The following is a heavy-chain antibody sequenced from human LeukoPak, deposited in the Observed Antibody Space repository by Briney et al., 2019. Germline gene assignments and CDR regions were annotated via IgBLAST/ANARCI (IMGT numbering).Heavy chain of an antibody. J-gene: IGHJ4*02. D-gene: IGHD5-18*01. CDR3: VSPRGFSYGYFDF. CDR2: IYYSKNT. CDR1: GGSISSIGMD. Sequence: SETLTLSCTASGGSISSIGMDWVWIRQPPGKGLEWIGSIYYSKNTYYNPSLKSRVTISADTSKNQFSLTLGSVSATDTAVYYCVSPRGFSYGYFDFWGQRTLVTVSS. V-gene: IGHV4-39*01.